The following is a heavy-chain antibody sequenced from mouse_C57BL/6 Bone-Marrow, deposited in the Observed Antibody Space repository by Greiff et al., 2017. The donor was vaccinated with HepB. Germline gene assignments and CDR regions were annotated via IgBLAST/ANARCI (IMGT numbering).Heavy chain of an antibody. CDR3: ARKYGSTPFAY. V-gene: IGHV1-18*01. Sequence: VQLQQPGPELVKPGASVKIPCKASGYTFTDYNMDWVKQSHGKSLEWIGDIKPNNGGTIYNQKFKGKATLTVDKSSSTAYMELRSLTSEDTAVYYCARKYGSTPFAYWGQGTLVTVSA. D-gene: IGHD1-1*01. J-gene: IGHJ3*01. CDR2: IKPNNGGT. CDR1: GYTFTDYN.